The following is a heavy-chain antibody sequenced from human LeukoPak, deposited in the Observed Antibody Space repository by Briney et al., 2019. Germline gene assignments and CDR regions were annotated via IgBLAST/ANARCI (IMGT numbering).Heavy chain of an antibody. D-gene: IGHD3-22*01. J-gene: IGHJ4*02. CDR2: ISGSGSNT. Sequence: GGSLRLSCAASGFTFSSYAMTWVRQAPGKGLEWVSGISGSGSNTYYADSVKGRFTISRDNSKNTLYLQMNSLRAEDTAAYYCAKGTYDSRGHYDYWGQGTLVSVSS. CDR1: GFTFSSYA. CDR3: AKGTYDSRGHYDY. V-gene: IGHV3-23*01.